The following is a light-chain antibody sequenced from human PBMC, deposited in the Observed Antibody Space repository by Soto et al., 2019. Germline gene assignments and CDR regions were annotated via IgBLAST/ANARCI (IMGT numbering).Light chain of an antibody. J-gene: IGKJ3*01. CDR1: QSVSSSY. CDR3: QQYGSSPLT. Sequence: EIVLTQSPGTLSLSPGERATLSCRASQSVSSSYLAWYQQKPGQAPRLLIYGASSRATRIPDRFSGSGSGTDFTLTISRLEPEDFAMYYCQQYGSSPLTFGPGTKVDSK. CDR2: GAS. V-gene: IGKV3-20*01.